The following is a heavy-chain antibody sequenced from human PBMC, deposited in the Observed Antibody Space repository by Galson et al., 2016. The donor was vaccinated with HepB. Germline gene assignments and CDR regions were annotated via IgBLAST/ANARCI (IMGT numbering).Heavy chain of an antibody. CDR1: GSGFAFSNVW. CDR2: ILSNARGGTT. Sequence: SLRLSCAASGSGFAFSNVWMSWVRQAPGKGLEWVGRILSNARGGTTDYAAPVKGRFTISRDDSQNTMYLQMDSLKTEDTAVYYCTTYRYNYDTSGDDYWGQGTLVTGSS. D-gene: IGHD3-22*01. V-gene: IGHV3-15*01. J-gene: IGHJ4*02. CDR3: TTYRYNYDTSGDDY.